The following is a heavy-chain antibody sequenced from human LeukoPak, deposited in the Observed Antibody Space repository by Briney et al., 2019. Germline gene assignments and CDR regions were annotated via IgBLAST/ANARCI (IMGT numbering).Heavy chain of an antibody. CDR2: FDPEDGET. J-gene: IGHJ4*02. D-gene: IGHD1-7*01. V-gene: IGHV1-24*01. Sequence: ASVKVSCKVSGYTLTELSMHWVRQAPGKGLEWMGGFDPEDGETIYAQKFQGRVTMTEDTSTDTAYMELSSLRSEGTAVYYCATVPRAPPNWNYMGFDYWGQGTLVTVSS. CDR1: GYTLTELS. CDR3: ATVPRAPPNWNYMGFDY.